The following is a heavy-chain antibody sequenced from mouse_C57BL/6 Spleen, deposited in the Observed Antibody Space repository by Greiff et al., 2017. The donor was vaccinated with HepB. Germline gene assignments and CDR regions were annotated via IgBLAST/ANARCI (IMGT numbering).Heavy chain of an antibody. Sequence: EVKLVESGGGLVKPGGSLKLSCAASGFTFSSYTMSWVRQTPEKRLEWVATISGGGGNTYYPDSVKGRFTISRDNAKNTLYLQMSSLRSEDTALYYCARSNDGYYLAWFAYWGQGTLVTVSA. CDR3: ARSNDGYYLAWFAY. J-gene: IGHJ3*01. D-gene: IGHD2-3*01. CDR1: GFTFSSYT. CDR2: ISGGGGNT. V-gene: IGHV5-9*01.